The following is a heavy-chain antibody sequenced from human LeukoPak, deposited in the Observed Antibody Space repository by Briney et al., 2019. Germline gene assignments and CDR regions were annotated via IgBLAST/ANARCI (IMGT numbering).Heavy chain of an antibody. CDR3: ARPNTWITEGFDS. V-gene: IGHV4-38-2*01. D-gene: IGHD3-16*01. J-gene: IGHJ5*01. CDR2: IYNSGST. Sequence: PSETLSLTCGVSGYSISSGYYWAWIRQSPGKGLEWIASIYNSGSTFYNPSLKSRVALSVDTSKNQFSLKLMSVTAADTAVYHCARPNTWITEGFDSWGQGILVTVSS. CDR1: GYSISSGYY.